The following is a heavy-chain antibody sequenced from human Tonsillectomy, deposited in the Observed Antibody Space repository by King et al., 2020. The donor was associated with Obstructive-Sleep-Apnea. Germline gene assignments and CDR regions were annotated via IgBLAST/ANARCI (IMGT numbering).Heavy chain of an antibody. CDR2: IRYDGIRK. V-gene: IGHV3-30*02. D-gene: IGHD2-15*01. J-gene: IGHJ6*02. Sequence: VQLVESGGGVVQPGRSLRLSCAASGFTFSFYAMHWVRQAPGKGLEWVSFIRYDGIRKDYADSVKGRFTISRDNSKNILHLQMNSLRGEDTSVYYCAKDRDGRSYYYYGMDVWGQGTTVTVSS. CDR1: GFTFSFYA. CDR3: AKDRDGRSYYYYGMDV.